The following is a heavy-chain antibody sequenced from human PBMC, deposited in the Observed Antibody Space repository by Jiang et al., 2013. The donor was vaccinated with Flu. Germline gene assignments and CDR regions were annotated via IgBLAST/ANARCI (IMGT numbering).Heavy chain of an antibody. CDR1: GGSISSSSYY. J-gene: IGHJ4*02. V-gene: IGHV4-39*01. D-gene: IGHD4-17*01. CDR3: ASGPTVTTDY. CDR2: IYYSGST. Sequence: LLKPSETLSLTCTVSGGSISSSSYYWGWIRQPPGKGLEWIGSIYYSGSTYYNPSLKSRVTISVDTSKNQFSLKLSSVTAADTAVYYCASGPTVTTDYWGQGTLVTVSS.